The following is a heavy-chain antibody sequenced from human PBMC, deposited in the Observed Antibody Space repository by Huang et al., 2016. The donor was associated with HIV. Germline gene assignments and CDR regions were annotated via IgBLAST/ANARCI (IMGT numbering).Heavy chain of an antibody. CDR1: GFPFLDFW. D-gene: IGHD3-9*01. CDR2: SNSDGTYI. V-gene: IGHV3-74*01. J-gene: IGHJ5*02. CDR3: AVGGRTASYFHFDP. Sequence: EVRFQESGGGQVQPGGSLKLSCVASGFPFLDFWMHWARPVPGEGWVGGARSNSDGTYIDYADSVRGRFVVSRNNARDILSLEMSSLRPEDTGVYFCAVGGRTASYFHFDPRGQGIPVIV.